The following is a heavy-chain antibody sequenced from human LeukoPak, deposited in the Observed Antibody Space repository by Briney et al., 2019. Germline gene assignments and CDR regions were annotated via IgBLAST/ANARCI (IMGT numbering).Heavy chain of an antibody. D-gene: IGHD3-10*01. V-gene: IGHV3-53*01. J-gene: IGHJ4*02. CDR3: ARDSAGNQYSSGNFDL. Sequence: GSLRLSCAASGFAVKSSYMNWVRQAPGKGLEWVSVLYAGGESYYADSVLGRFTISRDNLNNTVFLEMNSLTADDTAVYFCARDSAGNQYSSGNFDLWGQGTLVTVSS. CDR1: GFAVKSSY. CDR2: LYAGGES.